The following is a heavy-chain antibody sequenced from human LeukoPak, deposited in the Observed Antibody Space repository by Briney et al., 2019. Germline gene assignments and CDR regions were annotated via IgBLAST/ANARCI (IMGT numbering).Heavy chain of an antibody. CDR2: IIPIFGTA. D-gene: IGHD6-19*01. V-gene: IGHV1-69*13. CDR1: GGTFSSYA. Sequence: SVKVSCKASGGTFSSYAISWVRQAPGQGLEWMGGIIPIFGTANYAQKFQGRVTITADESTSTAYMELSSLRSEDTAVYYCARSTVAVPGSWPFDYWGQGTLVTVSS. J-gene: IGHJ4*02. CDR3: ARSTVAVPGSWPFDY.